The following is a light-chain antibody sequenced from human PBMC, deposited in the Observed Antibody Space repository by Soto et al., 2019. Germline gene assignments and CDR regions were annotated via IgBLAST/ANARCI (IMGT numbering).Light chain of an antibody. Sequence: DIQMTQSPSSLSASVGDRVTITCRASHDIKNDLDWYQQKPGKGPKRLIYAASSLQSGVPSRFSSSGSGTEFPLTISSLQSEDFATYYCLQHNSYSWTFGQGTKVEIK. CDR3: LQHNSYSWT. J-gene: IGKJ1*01. CDR1: HDIKND. V-gene: IGKV1-17*01. CDR2: AAS.